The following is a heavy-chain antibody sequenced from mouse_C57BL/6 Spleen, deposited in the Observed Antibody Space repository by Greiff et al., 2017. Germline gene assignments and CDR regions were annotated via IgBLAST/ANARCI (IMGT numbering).Heavy chain of an antibody. CDR3: ARGYYYGSGEYFDV. J-gene: IGHJ1*03. Sequence: QVHVKQSGAELARPGASVKMSCKASGYTFTSYTMHWVKQRPGQGLEWIGYINPSSGYTKYNQKFKDKATLTADKSSSTAYMQLSSLTSEDSAVYYCARGYYYGSGEYFDVWGTGTTVTVSS. CDR2: INPSSGYT. V-gene: IGHV1-4*01. CDR1: GYTFTSYT. D-gene: IGHD1-1*01.